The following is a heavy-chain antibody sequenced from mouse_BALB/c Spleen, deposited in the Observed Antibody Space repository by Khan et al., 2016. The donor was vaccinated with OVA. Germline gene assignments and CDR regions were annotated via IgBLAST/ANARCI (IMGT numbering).Heavy chain of an antibody. V-gene: IGHV6-6*02. CDR3: TRRGLGRNWYFDV. J-gene: IGHJ1*01. D-gene: IGHD4-1*01. Sequence: EVKLEESGGGLVQPGGSMKLSCVASGFTFSNYWMNWVRQSPEKGLEWVAEIRLKSNNYATHYAESVKGRFTISRDDSKSSVYLQMNNLRAEDTGIYYCTRRGLGRNWYFDVWGAGTTVTVSS. CDR2: IRLKSNNYAT. CDR1: GFTFSNYW.